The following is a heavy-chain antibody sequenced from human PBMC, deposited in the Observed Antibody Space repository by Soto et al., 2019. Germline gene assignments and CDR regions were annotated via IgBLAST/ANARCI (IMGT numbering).Heavy chain of an antibody. CDR3: VQDGQWLGRSGNYYYYGMDV. J-gene: IGHJ6*02. V-gene: IGHV3-23*01. Sequence: PVGSLRLSCAASGVTFSSYAMSWVRQAPGKGLEWVSAISGSGGSTYYADSVKGRFTISRDNSKNTLYLQMNSLRAEDTAVYYCVQDGQWLGRSGNYYYYGMDVWGQGTTVTVSS. D-gene: IGHD6-19*01. CDR2: ISGSGGST. CDR1: GVTFSSYA.